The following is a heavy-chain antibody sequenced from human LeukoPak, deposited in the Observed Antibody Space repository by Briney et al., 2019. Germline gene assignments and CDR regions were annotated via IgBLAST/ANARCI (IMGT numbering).Heavy chain of an antibody. V-gene: IGHV4-39*01. CDR2: IYYSGST. D-gene: IGHD3-10*01. CDR3: ARPQPPMVRGILGAFDI. CDR1: GGSISSSSYY. J-gene: IGHJ3*02. Sequence: PSETLSLTCTVSGGSISSSSYYWGWIRQPPGKGLEWIGSIYYSGSTYYNPSLKSRVTISVDTSKNQFSLKLSSVTAADTAVYYCARPQPPMVRGILGAFDIWGQGTMVTVSS.